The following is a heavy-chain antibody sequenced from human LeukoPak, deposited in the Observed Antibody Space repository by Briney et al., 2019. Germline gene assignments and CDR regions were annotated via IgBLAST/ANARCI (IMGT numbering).Heavy chain of an antibody. CDR3: AKASLPQLLSTYGMDV. J-gene: IGHJ6*02. CDR1: GFTFDDYA. Sequence: GRSLRLSCAASGFTFDDYAMHWVRQAPGKGLEWVSGISWNSGSIGHADAVKGRFTISRDNAKNSLYLQMNSLRAEDTALYYCAKASLPQLLSTYGMDVWGQGTTVTVSS. CDR2: ISWNSGSI. V-gene: IGHV3-9*01. D-gene: IGHD2-2*01.